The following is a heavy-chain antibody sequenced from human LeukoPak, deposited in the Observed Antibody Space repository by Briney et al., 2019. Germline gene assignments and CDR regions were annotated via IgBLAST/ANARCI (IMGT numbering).Heavy chain of an antibody. CDR1: GFTFSSYG. CDR3: AKPYYYGSRNYMDY. CDR2: ISYDGSNT. J-gene: IGHJ4*02. D-gene: IGHD3-10*01. V-gene: IGHV3-30*18. Sequence: GRSLRLSCAASGFTFSSYGMHWVRQAPGKGLEWAAVISYDGSNTYYADSVKGRFTISRDNSKNMLYLQMNSLRAEDTAVYYCAKPYYYGSRNYMDYWGQGTLVTVSS.